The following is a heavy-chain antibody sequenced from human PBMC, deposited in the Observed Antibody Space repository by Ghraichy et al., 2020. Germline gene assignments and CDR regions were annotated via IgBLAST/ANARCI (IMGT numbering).Heavy chain of an antibody. D-gene: IGHD3-3*01. Sequence: GGSLRLSCAASGFIFSSHWMSWVRQAPGKGLEWVANIKQGGSDKFYVDSVKGRFIISRDNARNSLYLQMNSLKAEDTAVYHCARDRGRGYYDYWGQGTLVTVFS. CDR3: ARDRGRGYYDY. CDR2: IKQGGSDK. J-gene: IGHJ4*02. V-gene: IGHV3-7*03. CDR1: GFIFSSHW.